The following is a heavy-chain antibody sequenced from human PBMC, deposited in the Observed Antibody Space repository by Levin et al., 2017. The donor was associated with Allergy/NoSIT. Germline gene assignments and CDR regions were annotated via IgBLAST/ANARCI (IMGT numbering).Heavy chain of an antibody. CDR2: INDNGGST. CDR3: AKGCNIGYYGMDV. V-gene: IGHV3-23*01. D-gene: IGHD2/OR15-2a*01. Sequence: GESLKISCAASGFTFSSYAMSWVRQAPGKGLECVSAINDNGGSTYYADSVKGRFTISRDNSKNTLYLQMNGLRAEDTAVYYCAKGCNIGYYGMDVWGQGTTVTVSS. J-gene: IGHJ6*02. CDR1: GFTFSSYA.